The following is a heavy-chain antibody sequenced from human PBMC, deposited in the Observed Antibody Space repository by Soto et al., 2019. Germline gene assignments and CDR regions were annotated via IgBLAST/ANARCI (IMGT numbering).Heavy chain of an antibody. V-gene: IGHV1-18*01. J-gene: IGHJ6*03. D-gene: IGHD3-3*01. Sequence: GASVKVSCKASGYTFTSYGISWVRQAPGQGLEWMGWISAYNGNTNYAQKLQGRVTMTTDTSTSTAYMELRSLRSDDTAVYYCARYYDFCSGYRNYYYYYMDGWGKGTTVTVSS. CDR2: ISAYNGNT. CDR1: GYTFTSYG. CDR3: ARYYDFCSGYRNYYYYYMDG.